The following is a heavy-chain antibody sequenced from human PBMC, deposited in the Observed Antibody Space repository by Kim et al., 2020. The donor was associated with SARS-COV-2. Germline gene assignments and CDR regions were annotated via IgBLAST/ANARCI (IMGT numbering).Heavy chain of an antibody. J-gene: IGHJ6*02. CDR2: ISGSGGTT. D-gene: IGHD4-4*01. CDR3: ARHSSRPYYNYGMDV. CDR1: GFTFSSYV. V-gene: IGHV3-23*01. Sequence: GGSLRLSCAASGFTFSSYVMSWVRQAPGKGLEWVSVISGSGGTTYYADSVKGRFTISRDNSKNTLYLQMNSLRAEDTAVYYCARHSSRPYYNYGMDVWGQGTTVTVSS.